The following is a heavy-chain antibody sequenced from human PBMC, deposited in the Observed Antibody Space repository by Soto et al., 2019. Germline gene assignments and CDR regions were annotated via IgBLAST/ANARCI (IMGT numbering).Heavy chain of an antibody. CDR3: ARDFAYFDS. J-gene: IGHJ4*02. D-gene: IGHD3-3*01. CDR1: GGSFKSGSYS. Sequence: QVQLQESGPGLVKPSETLSLTCTVSGGSFKSGSYSWSWIRQPPGKGLEWIGYVYHTGRTSYNPSLKTRVSISMDMSKNQFSLNLYPVIAADSAVYFCARDFAYFDSWGQGTLVTVSS. V-gene: IGHV4-61*01. CDR2: VYHTGRT.